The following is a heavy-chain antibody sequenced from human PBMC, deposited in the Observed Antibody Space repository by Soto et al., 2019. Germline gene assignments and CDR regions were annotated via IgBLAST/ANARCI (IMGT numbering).Heavy chain of an antibody. Sequence: PGESLKISCKGSGYSFTSYWISWVRQMPGKGLEWMGRIDPSDSYTNYSPSSQGHVTISADKSISTAYLQWSSLKASDTAMYYCARSYGDYNWFDPWGQGTLVTVSS. J-gene: IGHJ5*02. CDR3: ARSYGDYNWFDP. CDR1: GYSFTSYW. D-gene: IGHD4-17*01. CDR2: IDPSDSYT. V-gene: IGHV5-10-1*01.